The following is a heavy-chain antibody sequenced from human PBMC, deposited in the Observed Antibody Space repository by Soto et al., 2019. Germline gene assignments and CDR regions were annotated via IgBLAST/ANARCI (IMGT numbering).Heavy chain of an antibody. J-gene: IGHJ3*02. Sequence: GGSLRLSCAASGFTFTTYTMNWVRQAPGKGLEWVSSISAGGRSIFYADSMKGRSTVSRDNAKSSLYLQMNSLRADYTAIQYRPRSTPDNPFDIWGQGTMVTVSS. CDR1: GFTFTTYT. V-gene: IGHV3-21*03. CDR3: PRSTPDNPFDI. D-gene: IGHD2-15*01. CDR2: ISAGGRSI.